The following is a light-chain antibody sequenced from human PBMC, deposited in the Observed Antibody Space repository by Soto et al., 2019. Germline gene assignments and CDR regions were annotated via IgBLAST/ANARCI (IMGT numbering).Light chain of an antibody. J-gene: IGKJ5*01. CDR2: AAS. V-gene: IGKV1-39*01. CDR3: QQSYSIPSIT. CDR1: QDISNY. Sequence: DIQMTQSPSSLSASVGDRVTITCQASQDISNYLNWYQQKPGKAPKLLIYAASSLQSGVPSRFSGSGSGTDFTLTISSLQPEDFVTYYCQQSYSIPSITFGQGTRLEIK.